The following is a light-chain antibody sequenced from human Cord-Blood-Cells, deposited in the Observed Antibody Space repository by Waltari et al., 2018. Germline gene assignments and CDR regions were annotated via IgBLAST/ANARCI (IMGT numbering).Light chain of an antibody. V-gene: IGLV3-1*01. CDR1: KLGDKY. Sequence: SYELTQPPSVSVSPGQTVSITCSGDKLGDKYACWYQQKPGQSPVLVIYQESTRPSGIPERFSGSNSGNTATLTISGTQAMDEADYYGQAWDSSTAWVFGGGTKLTVL. J-gene: IGLJ3*02. CDR3: QAWDSSTAWV. CDR2: QES.